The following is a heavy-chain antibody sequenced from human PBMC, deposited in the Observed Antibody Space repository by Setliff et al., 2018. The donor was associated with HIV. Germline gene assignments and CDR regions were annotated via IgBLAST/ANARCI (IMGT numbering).Heavy chain of an antibody. Sequence: GASVKVSCKASVYTFNDYYMHWVRQAPGQGLEWMGCISGYNGNTKYAQKLQGRVTMTTDTSTSTAYMELRSLRSDETAVYYCARGPPIVVVPSALFTFDYWGQGTLVTVSS. CDR3: ARGPPIVVVPSALFTFDY. CDR1: VYTFNDYY. D-gene: IGHD2-2*01. J-gene: IGHJ4*02. CDR2: ISGYNGNT. V-gene: IGHV1-18*04.